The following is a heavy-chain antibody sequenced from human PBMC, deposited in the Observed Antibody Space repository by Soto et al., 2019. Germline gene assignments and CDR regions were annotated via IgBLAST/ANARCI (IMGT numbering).Heavy chain of an antibody. J-gene: IGHJ3*02. Sequence: PGGSLRLSCAASGFTFSSYAMHWVRQAPGKGLEWVAVISYDGSNKYYADSAKGRFTISRDNSKNTLYLQMNSLRAEDTAVYYCAREGPYDSSGYYVDDAFDIWGQGTMVTVSS. D-gene: IGHD3-22*01. V-gene: IGHV3-30-3*01. CDR2: ISYDGSNK. CDR3: AREGPYDSSGYYVDDAFDI. CDR1: GFTFSSYA.